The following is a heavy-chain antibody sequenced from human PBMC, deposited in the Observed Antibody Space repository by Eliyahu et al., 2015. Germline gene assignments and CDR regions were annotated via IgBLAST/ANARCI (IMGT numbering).Heavy chain of an antibody. Sequence: QVQLQQWGTELLKPSETLSXTCAXXGGXXXXXYYTWVRQPPGKGLEWXGEINHGGYTNYSPSLESRVTISIDTSKNQFSLNLNSVTAADTAVYYCARGKSCSGGDCYGGHYYYYMDVWGKGTMVTVSS. CDR3: ARGKSCSGGDCYGGHYYYYMDV. V-gene: IGHV4-34*01. CDR2: INHGGYT. J-gene: IGHJ6*03. D-gene: IGHD2-15*01. CDR1: GGXXXXXY.